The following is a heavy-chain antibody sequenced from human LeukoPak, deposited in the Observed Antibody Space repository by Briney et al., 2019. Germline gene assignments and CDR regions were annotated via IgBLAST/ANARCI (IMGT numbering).Heavy chain of an antibody. CDR3: ARGTGYDSSGYDNWFDP. CDR2: INPNSGGT. CDR1: GYTFTGYY. J-gene: IGHJ5*02. V-gene: IGHV1-2*02. Sequence: ASVKVSCKASGYTFTGYYMHWVRQAPGQGLEWMGWINPNSGGTNYAQKFQGRVTMTRDTSVSTAYMKLSRLRSDDTAVYYCARGTGYDSSGYDNWFDPWGQGTLVTVSS. D-gene: IGHD3-22*01.